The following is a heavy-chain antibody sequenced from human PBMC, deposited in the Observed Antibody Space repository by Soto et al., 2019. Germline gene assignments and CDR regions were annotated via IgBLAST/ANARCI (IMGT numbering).Heavy chain of an antibody. Sequence: QVQLVQSGAALKKPGSSVNVSCAASGGTFKTYTINWVRQAPGQGLEWIGQIIPMYDSANYAQRFQGRVTSSADKSTNIAYMELSGLRSEDTALYYCATWRTYSGSYCFDYWGQGTLVSVSS. CDR3: ATWRTYSGSYCFDY. J-gene: IGHJ4*02. D-gene: IGHD1-26*01. V-gene: IGHV1-69*06. CDR2: IIPMYDSA. CDR1: GGTFKTYT.